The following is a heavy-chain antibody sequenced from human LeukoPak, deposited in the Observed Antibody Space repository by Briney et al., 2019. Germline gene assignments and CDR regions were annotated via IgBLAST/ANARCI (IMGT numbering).Heavy chain of an antibody. Sequence: SVKVSCKASGGTFSSYAISWVRQAPGQGLEWMGGIIPIFGTANYAQKFQGRVTITTDESTSTAYMELSSLRSEDTAVYYCARGLIVATIGNYYYYMDVWGKGTTVTVSS. D-gene: IGHD5-12*01. CDR1: GGTFSSYA. CDR3: ARGLIVATIGNYYYYMDV. CDR2: IIPIFGTA. V-gene: IGHV1-69*05. J-gene: IGHJ6*03.